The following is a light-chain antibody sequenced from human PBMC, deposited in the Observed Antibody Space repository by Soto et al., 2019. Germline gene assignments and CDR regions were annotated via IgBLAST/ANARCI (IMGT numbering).Light chain of an antibody. CDR3: SSYTSSSLYV. V-gene: IGLV2-14*01. Sequence: QSVLTQPASVSGSPGQSITIPCTGTSSDVGGYNYVSWYQQLPGKAPKLMIYDVSDRPSGVSNRFSGSKSGNTASLTISGLQAEDDADYYCSSYTSSSLYVFGTGTKVTVL. J-gene: IGLJ1*01. CDR1: SSDVGGYNY. CDR2: DVS.